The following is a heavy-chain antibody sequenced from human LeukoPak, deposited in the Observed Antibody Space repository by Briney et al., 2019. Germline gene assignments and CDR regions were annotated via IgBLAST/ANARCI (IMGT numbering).Heavy chain of an antibody. J-gene: IGHJ4*02. CDR2: IYHSGST. V-gene: IGHV4-38-2*01. CDR1: GYSISSGYY. CDR3: ASRLGGFDY. D-gene: IGHD3-16*01. Sequence: SETLSLTCAVSGYSISSGYYWGWIRQPPGKGLEWTGSIYHSGSTYYNPSLKSRVTISVDTSKNQFSLKLSSVTAADTAVYYCASRLGGFDYWGQGTLVTVSS.